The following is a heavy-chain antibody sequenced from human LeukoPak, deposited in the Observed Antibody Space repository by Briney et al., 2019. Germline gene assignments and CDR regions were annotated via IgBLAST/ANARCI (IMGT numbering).Heavy chain of an antibody. CDR1: GGSFSGYY. CDR3: ARRMVRGVIIIPSYYFDY. D-gene: IGHD3-10*01. Sequence: SETLSLTCAVYGGSFSGYYWSWIRQPPGKELEWIGEINHSGSTNHNPSLKSRVTISVDTSKNQFSLKLSSVTAADTAVYYCARRMVRGVIIIPSYYFDYWGQGTLVTVSS. CDR2: INHSGST. V-gene: IGHV4-34*01. J-gene: IGHJ4*02.